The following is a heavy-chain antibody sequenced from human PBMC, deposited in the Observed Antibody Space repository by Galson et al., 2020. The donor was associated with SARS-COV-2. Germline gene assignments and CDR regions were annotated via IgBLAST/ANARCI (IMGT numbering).Heavy chain of an antibody. CDR2: IYYSGST. CDR3: ARGVEDNLWFGKRGLTTIKNGMDV. D-gene: IGHD3-10*01. Sequence: SETLSLTCTVSGGSISSYYWSWIRQPPGKGLEWIGYIYYSGSTNYNPSLKSRVTISVDTSKNQFSLKLSSVTAADTAVYYCARGVEDNLWFGKRGLTTIKNGMDVWGQGTTVTVSS. CDR1: GGSISSYY. V-gene: IGHV4-59*13. J-gene: IGHJ6*02.